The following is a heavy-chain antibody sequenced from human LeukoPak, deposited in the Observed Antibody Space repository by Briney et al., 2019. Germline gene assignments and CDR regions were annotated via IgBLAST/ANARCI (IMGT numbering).Heavy chain of an antibody. CDR2: INHSGST. V-gene: IGHV4-34*01. CDR3: ARGRVVVTAAKSIYDY. D-gene: IGHD2-2*01. J-gene: IGHJ4*02. Sequence: SETLSLTCAVYGGSFSGYYWSWIRQPPGKGLEWIGEINHSGSTNYNPSLKSRVTISVDTSKNQFSLKLSSVTAADTAVYYCARGRVVVTAAKSIYDYWGQGTLVTVSS. CDR1: GGSFSGYY.